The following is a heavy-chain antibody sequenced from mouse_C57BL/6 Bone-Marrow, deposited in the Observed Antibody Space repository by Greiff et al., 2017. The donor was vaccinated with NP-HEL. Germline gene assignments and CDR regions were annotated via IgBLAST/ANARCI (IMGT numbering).Heavy chain of an antibody. D-gene: IGHD2-2*01. J-gene: IGHJ2*01. V-gene: IGHV7-3*01. CDR2: IRNKANGYTT. CDR3: ARYIMVTIFDY. CDR1: GFTFTDYY. Sequence: EVKVVESGGGLVQPGGSLSLSCAASGFTFTDYYMSWVRQPPGKALEWLGFIRNKANGYTTEYSASVKGRFTISRDNSQSILYLQMNALRAEDSATYYCARYIMVTIFDYWGQGTTLTVSS.